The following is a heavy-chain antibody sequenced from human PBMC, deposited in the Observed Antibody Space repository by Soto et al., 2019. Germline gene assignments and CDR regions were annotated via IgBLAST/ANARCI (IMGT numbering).Heavy chain of an antibody. V-gene: IGHV1-3*01. Sequence: QVPLVQSGAEVKKPGASVKVSCKASGYTFTSYAMHWVRQAPGQRLEWMGWINAGNGNTKYSQKFQGRVTITRDTSASTAYMEPSSLRSEDTAVYYCAREEIVVVPAGDYFYYWGQGTLVTVSS. CDR2: INAGNGNT. CDR3: AREEIVVVPAGDYFYY. CDR1: GYTFTSYA. D-gene: IGHD2-2*01. J-gene: IGHJ4*02.